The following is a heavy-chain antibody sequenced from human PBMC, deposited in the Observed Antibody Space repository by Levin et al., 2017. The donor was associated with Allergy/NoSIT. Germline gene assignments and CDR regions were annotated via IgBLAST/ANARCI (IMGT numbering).Heavy chain of an antibody. J-gene: IGHJ1*01. V-gene: IGHV4-30-4*01. CDR3: SRGEKWGGLGDLQD. CDR1: GASVRNSEYF. D-gene: IGHD1-26*01. CDR2: IYDSGST. Sequence: PSETLSLTCSVTGASVRNSEYFWSWIRQSPGKGLEWLGYIYDSGSTYYNPSLMGRVSISVDTSKNQFSLPLSSVPVADTAVSYCSRGEKWGGLGDLQDWGQGTLGTVSS.